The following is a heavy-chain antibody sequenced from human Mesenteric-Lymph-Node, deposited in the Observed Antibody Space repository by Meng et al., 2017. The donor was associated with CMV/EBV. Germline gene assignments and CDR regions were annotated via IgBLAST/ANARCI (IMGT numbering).Heavy chain of an antibody. Sequence: GGSLRLSCSVSGFTVNSNYISWVRQAPGKGLEWVSVIYSGGSTHYADSVKGRFTISRDSSENTVYLQMNNLRADDTAVYYCAAGGYCSSTSCYTMNNWFDPWGQGTLVTVSS. CDR2: IYSGGST. V-gene: IGHV3-53*01. D-gene: IGHD2-2*02. CDR1: GFTVNSNY. CDR3: AAGGYCSSTSCYTMNNWFDP. J-gene: IGHJ5*02.